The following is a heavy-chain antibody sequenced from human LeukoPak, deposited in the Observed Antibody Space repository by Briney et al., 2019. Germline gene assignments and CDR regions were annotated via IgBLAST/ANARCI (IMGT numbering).Heavy chain of an antibody. CDR3: ARGTGILTGYSYYFGY. Sequence: PSQTLSLTCTVSGGSISSGSYYWSWIRQPAGRGLEWIGRIYTSGSTNYNPSLKSRVTISVDTSKNQFSLKLSSVTAADTAVYYCARGTGILTGYSYYFGYWGQGTLVTVSS. D-gene: IGHD3-9*01. CDR1: GGSISSGSYY. V-gene: IGHV4-61*02. J-gene: IGHJ4*02. CDR2: IYTSGST.